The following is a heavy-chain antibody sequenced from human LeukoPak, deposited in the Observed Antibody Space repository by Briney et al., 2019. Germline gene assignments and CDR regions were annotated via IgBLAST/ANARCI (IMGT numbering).Heavy chain of an antibody. CDR1: GFTFSSYK. CDR2: ISSSSDTM. CDR3: ARDPSFGSNFGVDYFDF. Sequence: GGSLRLSCAASGFTFSSYKMNWVRQAPGKGLEWVSYISSSSDTMYYADSVKGRFTISRDNAKNSLYLQMSSLRAEDTAIYYCARDPSFGSNFGVDYFDFWGQGILITVSS. J-gene: IGHJ4*02. D-gene: IGHD3-3*01. V-gene: IGHV3-48*04.